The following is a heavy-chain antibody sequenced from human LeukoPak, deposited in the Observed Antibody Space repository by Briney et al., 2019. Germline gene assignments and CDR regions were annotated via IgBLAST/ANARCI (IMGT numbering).Heavy chain of an antibody. CDR1: GYTFTSYD. J-gene: IGHJ4*02. Sequence: ASVKVSCKASGYTFTSYDINWVRQATGQGLEWMGWMNPNSGNTGYAQKFQGRVTITRNTSISTAYMELSSLRSEDTAVYYCARHIWSGYYNPDYWGQGNLVTVSS. CDR3: ARHIWSGYYNPDY. CDR2: MNPNSGNT. D-gene: IGHD3-3*02. V-gene: IGHV1-8*03.